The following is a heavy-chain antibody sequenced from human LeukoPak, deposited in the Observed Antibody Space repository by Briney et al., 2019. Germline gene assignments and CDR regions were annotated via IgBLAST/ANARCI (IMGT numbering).Heavy chain of an antibody. J-gene: IGHJ4*02. CDR2: IVVGSGDT. D-gene: IGHD4-17*01. V-gene: IGHV1-58*01. Sequence: SVTVSCKASGFTFTSSAVQWVRQARGQRLEWIGWIVVGSGDTNYAQKFQERVTITRDMSTSTAYMELSSLRSEDTAVYYCAADLAGDYITDYWGQGTLVTVS. CDR1: GFTFTSSA. CDR3: AADLAGDYITDY.